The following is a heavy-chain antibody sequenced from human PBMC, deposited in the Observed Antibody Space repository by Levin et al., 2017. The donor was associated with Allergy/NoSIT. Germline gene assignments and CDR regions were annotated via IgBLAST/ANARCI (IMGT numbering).Heavy chain of an antibody. CDR2: INPNSGDT. Sequence: GASVKVSCKASGHTFTGYYVHWVRQAPGQGLEWMGWINPNSGDTDYAQKFQGRVTMTWDTSSSTAYMELSRLTSDDTAVYYFARGIAVAGTPSYFDYWGQGTLVTVSS. V-gene: IGHV1-2*02. D-gene: IGHD6-19*01. J-gene: IGHJ4*02. CDR3: ARGIAVAGTPSYFDY. CDR1: GHTFTGYY.